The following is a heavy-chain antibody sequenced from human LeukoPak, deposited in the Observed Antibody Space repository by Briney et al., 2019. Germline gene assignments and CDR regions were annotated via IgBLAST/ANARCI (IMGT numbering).Heavy chain of an antibody. CDR2: IYHSGST. CDR1: GYSISSGYY. D-gene: IGHD3-22*01. V-gene: IGHV4-38-2*02. J-gene: IGHJ3*02. CDR3: ARGGGGYYDSSGYYPWAFDI. Sequence: SETLSLTCTVSGYSISSGYYWGWIRQPPGKGLEWIGSIYHSGSTYYNPSLKSRVTISVDTSKNQFSLKLSSVTAADTAVYYCARGGGGYYDSSGYYPWAFDIWGQGTMVTVSS.